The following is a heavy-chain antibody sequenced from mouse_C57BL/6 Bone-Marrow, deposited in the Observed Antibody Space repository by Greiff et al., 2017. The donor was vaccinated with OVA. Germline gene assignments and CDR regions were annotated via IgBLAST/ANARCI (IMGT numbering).Heavy chain of an antibody. Sequence: VQLQQSGAELVRSGASGKLSCKDAGYTCTDYEMHWVKQTPVHGLEWIGAIDPETGGTAYNQKFKGKAILTADKSSTTAYMVLRRLTSEDSAVYYCTRSMVRDYWGQGTTLTVSS. D-gene: IGHD2-2*01. V-gene: IGHV1-15*01. CDR3: TRSMVRDY. J-gene: IGHJ2*01. CDR2: IDPETGGT. CDR1: GYTCTDYE.